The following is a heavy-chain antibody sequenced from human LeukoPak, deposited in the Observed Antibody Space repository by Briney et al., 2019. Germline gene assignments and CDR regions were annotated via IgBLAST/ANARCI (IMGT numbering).Heavy chain of an antibody. Sequence: GSLRLSCAASGFTFSSYWMSWIRQPPGKGLEWIGEINHSGSTNYNPSLKSRVTISVDTSKNQFSLKLSSVTAADTAVYYCAAGGSGWYYQYWGQGTLVTVSS. V-gene: IGHV4-34*08. D-gene: IGHD6-19*01. CDR3: AAGGSGWYYQY. CDR1: GFTFSSYW. CDR2: INHSGST. J-gene: IGHJ4*02.